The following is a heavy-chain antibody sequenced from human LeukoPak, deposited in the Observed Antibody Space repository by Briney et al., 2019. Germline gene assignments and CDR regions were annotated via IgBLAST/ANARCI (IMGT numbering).Heavy chain of an antibody. Sequence: PSETLSLTCTVSGGSISSYYWSWLRQPPGKGLEWIGYIYYSGSTNYNPSLKSRVTISVDTSKNQFSLKLSSVTAADTAVYYCARLSTVTQPIDYWGQGTLVTVSS. D-gene: IGHD4-17*01. CDR2: IYYSGST. CDR1: GGSISSYY. V-gene: IGHV4-59*01. CDR3: ARLSTVTQPIDY. J-gene: IGHJ4*02.